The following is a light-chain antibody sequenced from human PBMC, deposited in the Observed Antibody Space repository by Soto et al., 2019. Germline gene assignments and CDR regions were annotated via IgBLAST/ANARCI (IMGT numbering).Light chain of an antibody. V-gene: IGKV3-20*01. CDR2: GAS. CDR1: QSVSSSY. CDR3: QQYGSSLWT. Sequence: EIVLTQSPGTLSLSPGERATLSCRASQSVSSSYLAWYQQKPGQGPRLLIYGASSRATGIPDRFSGSGSGTDFTITISRLEPDDFAVYYCQQYGSSLWTFGQGPKVEIK. J-gene: IGKJ1*01.